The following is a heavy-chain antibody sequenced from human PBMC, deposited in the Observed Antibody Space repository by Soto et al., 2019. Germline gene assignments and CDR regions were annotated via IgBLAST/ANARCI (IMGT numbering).Heavy chain of an antibody. CDR1: GFTFSDYG. CDR3: ARGRSAAGTYYFGN. J-gene: IGHJ4*02. V-gene: IGHV3-33*01. D-gene: IGHD6-13*01. CDR2: IWYDGSQK. Sequence: QVQLVESGGGVVQPGRSLRLSCVASGFTFSDYGMHWVRQAPGKGLDWVALIWYDGSQKYYADSVKGRFTISRDNSKNTLYLQMNSLRAEDTAVYYCARGRSAAGTYYFGNWGQGTLVTVSS.